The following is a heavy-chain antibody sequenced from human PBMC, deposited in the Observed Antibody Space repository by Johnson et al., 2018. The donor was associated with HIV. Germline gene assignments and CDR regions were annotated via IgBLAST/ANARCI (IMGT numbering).Heavy chain of an antibody. V-gene: IGHV3-66*01. CDR3: ARALSGSGYYPGAFDT. CDR1: GFTVSTNY. Sequence: EQLVESGGGLVQPGGSLRLSCAASGFTVSTNYMRWVRQAPGKGLEWVSVIYSCGSTYDAASVKGRFTISRDNSKNTLYLQMKSLRAEDTAVYHCARALSGSGYYPGAFDTWGQGTMGTVSS. CDR2: IYSCGST. J-gene: IGHJ3*02. D-gene: IGHD3-22*01.